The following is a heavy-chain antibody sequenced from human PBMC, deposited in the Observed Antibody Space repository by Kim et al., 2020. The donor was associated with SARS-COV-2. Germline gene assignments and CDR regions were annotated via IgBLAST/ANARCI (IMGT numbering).Heavy chain of an antibody. D-gene: IGHD3-22*01. Sequence: GGSLRLSCEASGFTLRTYVMHWLRQAPGKGLEWVAVIASDGSSSRSAASLKGRFTASRDDSKSTLYLQLNGLGGDDTAAYYCARESHSSGYAGTVDIWGQGTTVTVSS. CDR2: IASDGSSS. CDR1: GFTLRTYV. CDR3: ARESHSSGYAGTVDI. J-gene: IGHJ3*02. V-gene: IGHV3-30*04.